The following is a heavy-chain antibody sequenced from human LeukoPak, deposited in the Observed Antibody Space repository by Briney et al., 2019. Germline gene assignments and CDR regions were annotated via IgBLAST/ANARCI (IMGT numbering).Heavy chain of an antibody. V-gene: IGHV3-48*01. CDR3: ARGEQWLVNDAFDI. CDR1: GFTFSTYS. D-gene: IGHD6-19*01. J-gene: IGHJ3*02. Sequence: QSGGSLRLSCAASGFTFSTYSMNWVRQAPGKGLEWLSYITGSSSPIYYADSVKGRFTISRDNAKNSLYLQMHSLRAEDTAVYYCARGEQWLVNDAFDIWGQGTMVTVSS. CDR2: ITGSSSPI.